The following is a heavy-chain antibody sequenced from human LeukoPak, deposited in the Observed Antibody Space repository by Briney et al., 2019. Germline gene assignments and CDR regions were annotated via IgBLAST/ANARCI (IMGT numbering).Heavy chain of an antibody. CDR2: IYYSGST. CDR3: ARHVAAAIDY. V-gene: IGHV4-39*01. D-gene: IGHD6-13*01. CDR1: GDSISSSSYY. J-gene: IGHJ4*02. Sequence: SETLSLSCTVSGDSISSSSYYWGWIRQPQGKGLEWIGSIYYSGSTYYNPSLKSRVTISVDTSKNQFSLKLSSVTAADTAVYYCARHVAAAIDYWGQGTLVTVSS.